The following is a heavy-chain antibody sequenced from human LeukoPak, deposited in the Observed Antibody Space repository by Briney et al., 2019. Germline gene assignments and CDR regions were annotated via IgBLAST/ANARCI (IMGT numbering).Heavy chain of an antibody. Sequence: ASVKLSCTASGFTLTQYYLNWVRQAPGQGLEFVGKINPSGDSQTYTQKFQGRVTMTRDPSTSTVYMELSNLRAEDTAVYFCARLVTGSNPADFWGQGTLVTVSS. CDR3: ARLVTGSNPADF. CDR2: INPSGDSQ. D-gene: IGHD1-26*01. V-gene: IGHV1-46*01. CDR1: GFTLTQYY. J-gene: IGHJ4*02.